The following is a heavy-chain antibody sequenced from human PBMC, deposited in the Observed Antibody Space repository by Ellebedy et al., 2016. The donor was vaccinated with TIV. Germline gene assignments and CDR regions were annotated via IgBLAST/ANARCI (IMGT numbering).Heavy chain of an antibody. CDR1: GFTFSNYW. CDR2: INQDGSEK. CDR3: TRDASGWGAY. V-gene: IGHV3-7*03. Sequence: GGSLRLSCAASGFTFSNYWMSWVRQAPGQGLEWVININQDGSEKYSVDSAKGRFTISRDNAKNSLYLQMNSLRVEDTAVYYCTRDASGWGAYWGQGVLVTVSS. J-gene: IGHJ4*02. D-gene: IGHD6-19*01.